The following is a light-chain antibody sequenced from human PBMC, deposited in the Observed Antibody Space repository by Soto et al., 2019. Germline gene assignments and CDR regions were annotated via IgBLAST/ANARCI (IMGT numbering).Light chain of an antibody. CDR3: QYYDSSLSVV. CDR2: GNS. V-gene: IGLV1-40*01. CDR1: SSNIGAGYD. Sequence: QSVLTQPPSVSGAPGQRVTISCTGSSSNIGAGYDVHWYQQLPGTAPKLLIYGNSNRPSGVPDRFSGSKSGTSASLAITKLQAEDEADYYCQYYDSSLSVVFGGGTQLTVL. J-gene: IGLJ2*01.